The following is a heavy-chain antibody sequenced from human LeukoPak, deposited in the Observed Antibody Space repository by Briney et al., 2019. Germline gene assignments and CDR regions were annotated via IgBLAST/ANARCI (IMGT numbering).Heavy chain of an antibody. D-gene: IGHD2-2*01. Sequence: SVKVSCKASGGTLSSYAISWVRQAPGQGLEWMGGIIPIFGTANYAQKFQGRVTITTDESTSTAYMELSSLRSEDTAVYYCAREARSTSRWFDPWGQGTLVTVSS. CDR3: AREARSTSRWFDP. CDR1: GGTLSSYA. J-gene: IGHJ5*02. V-gene: IGHV1-69*05. CDR2: IIPIFGTA.